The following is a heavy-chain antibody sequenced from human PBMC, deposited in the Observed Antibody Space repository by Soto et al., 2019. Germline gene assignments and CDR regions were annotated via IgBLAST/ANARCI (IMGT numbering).Heavy chain of an antibody. D-gene: IGHD3-10*01. CDR1: VYTFTSYA. V-gene: IGHV1-18*01. Sequence: QVQLVQSGAEVKKPGASVKVSCKASVYTFTSYAISWVRQAPGQGLEWMGWISAYNGNTNYAQKLQGRETITTDTNTTTGHMELRSRSSDDTAVYYSARSGPPVGSWGKGALVTVSS. CDR3: ARSGPPVGS. J-gene: IGHJ5*02. CDR2: ISAYNGNT.